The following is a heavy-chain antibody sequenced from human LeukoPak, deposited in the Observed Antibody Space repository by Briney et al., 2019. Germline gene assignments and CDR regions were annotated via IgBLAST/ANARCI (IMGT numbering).Heavy chain of an antibody. CDR1: GGSISSYY. Sequence: PSETPSLTCTVSGGSISSYYWSWIRQPPGKGLEWIGYIYYSGSTNYNPSLKSRVTISVDTSKNQFSLKLSSVTAADTAVYYCARGYYDILTGYIPLYYFDYWGQGTLVTVSS. CDR3: ARGYYDILTGYIPLYYFDY. D-gene: IGHD3-9*01. J-gene: IGHJ4*02. V-gene: IGHV4-59*01. CDR2: IYYSGST.